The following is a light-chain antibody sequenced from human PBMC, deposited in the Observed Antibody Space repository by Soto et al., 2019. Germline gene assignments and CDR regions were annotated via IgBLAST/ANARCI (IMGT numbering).Light chain of an antibody. Sequence: IQLTQSPSSLSASVRDRVTITCRASQGISSYLAWYQQKPGKAPKLLIYAASTLQSGVPSRFSGSGSGTDFTLTTSSLHPEAFATYYCQQLNSYPLTFGGGTKVEIK. J-gene: IGKJ4*01. CDR1: QGISSY. V-gene: IGKV1-9*01. CDR3: QQLNSYPLT. CDR2: AAS.